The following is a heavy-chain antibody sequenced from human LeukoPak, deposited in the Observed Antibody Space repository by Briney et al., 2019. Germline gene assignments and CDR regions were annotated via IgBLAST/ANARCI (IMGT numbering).Heavy chain of an antibody. Sequence: GGSLRLSCAASGFTLSSFWMHWVRQVAGEGLVWVTRISPDGSDSNYADPVKGRFTISRDNAKNTLYLQMNSLRDEDTAVYYCARGVSGNYGRFDSWGQGTLVIVCS. CDR2: ISPDGSDS. CDR3: ARGVSGNYGRFDS. V-gene: IGHV3-74*01. J-gene: IGHJ4*02. CDR1: GFTLSSFW. D-gene: IGHD1-26*01.